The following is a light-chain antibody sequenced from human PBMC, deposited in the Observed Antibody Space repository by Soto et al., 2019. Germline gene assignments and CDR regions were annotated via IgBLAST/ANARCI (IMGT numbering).Light chain of an antibody. J-gene: IGKJ1*01. V-gene: IGKV3-15*01. CDR2: GAS. CDR1: QSVSSN. Sequence: EIVMTQSPATLSVSPGERATLSCRASQSVSSNLAWYQQKPGQAPRLLIYGASTRATGIPARFSGSGSGTKFTLTISSLQSEDFAVYYCQQYNNWQGTFGQGTKV. CDR3: QQYNNWQGT.